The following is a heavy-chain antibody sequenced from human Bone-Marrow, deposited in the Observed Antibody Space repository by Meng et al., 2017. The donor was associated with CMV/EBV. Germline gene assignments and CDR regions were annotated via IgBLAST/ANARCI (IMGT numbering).Heavy chain of an antibody. J-gene: IGHJ3*02. CDR1: GFTFSSYS. V-gene: IGHV3-21*01. Sequence: GESLKISCAASGFTFSSYSMNWVRQAPGKGLEWVSSISSSSSYIYYADSVKGRFTISRDNAKNSLYLQMNSLRAEDTAVYYCARGSIVVVIGAFDIWGQGTRVTVSS. D-gene: IGHD3-22*01. CDR2: ISSSSSYI. CDR3: ARGSIVVVIGAFDI.